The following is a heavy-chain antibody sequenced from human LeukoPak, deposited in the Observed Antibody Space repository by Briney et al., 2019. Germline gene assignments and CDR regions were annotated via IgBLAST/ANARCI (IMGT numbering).Heavy chain of an antibody. Sequence: SETLSLTCTVSGGSISSYYWAWVRQPPGEGLEWIGYISDSGNTNYNSSLKSRVTISVDTSKNHLSLELSSVTAADTAVYYCARHSDLGGGFFDSWGQGTLVTVSS. CDR2: ISDSGNT. V-gene: IGHV4-59*08. CDR3: ARHSDLGGGFFDS. CDR1: GGSISSYY. D-gene: IGHD3-16*01. J-gene: IGHJ4*02.